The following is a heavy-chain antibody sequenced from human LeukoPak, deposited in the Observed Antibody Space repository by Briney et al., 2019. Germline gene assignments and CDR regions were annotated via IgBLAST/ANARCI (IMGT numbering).Heavy chain of an antibody. CDR3: ARDVIAAAGRTPCDY. Sequence: GGSLRLSCAASGFTFSSYSMNWVRQAPGKGLEWVSSISSSSSYIYYADSVKGRFTISRDNAKNSLYLQMNSLRAEDTAVYYCARDVIAAAGRTPCDYWGQGTLVTVSS. V-gene: IGHV3-21*01. D-gene: IGHD6-13*01. J-gene: IGHJ4*02. CDR2: ISSSSSYI. CDR1: GFTFSSYS.